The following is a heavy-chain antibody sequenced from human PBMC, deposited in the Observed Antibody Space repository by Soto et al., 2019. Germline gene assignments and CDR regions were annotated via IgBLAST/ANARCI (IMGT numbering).Heavy chain of an antibody. Sequence: PGGSLRLSCAASGFTFSSYGMHWVRQAPGKGLEWVAVISYDGSNKYYADSVKGRFTISRDNSKNTLYLQMNSLRAEDTAVYYCAKDMSTSYDFWSGLNSAFDIWGQGTMVTVSS. D-gene: IGHD3-3*01. CDR2: ISYDGSNK. CDR1: GFTFSSYG. V-gene: IGHV3-30*18. J-gene: IGHJ3*02. CDR3: AKDMSTSYDFWSGLNSAFDI.